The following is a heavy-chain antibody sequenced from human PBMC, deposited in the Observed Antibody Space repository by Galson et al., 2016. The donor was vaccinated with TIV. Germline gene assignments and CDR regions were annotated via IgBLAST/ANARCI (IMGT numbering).Heavy chain of an antibody. V-gene: IGHV3-23*01. Sequence: SLRLSCAASGFTFSVFAMTWVRPAPGMGLEWVSAISGGGGSTYYADSAKGRVTISRDNSKNTLFLQMNSLRAEDTAVYYCPKVPSSGFSYYYGLDVWGRGTTVTVSS. CDR1: GFTFSVFA. J-gene: IGHJ6*02. CDR3: PKVPSSGFSYYYGLDV. CDR2: ISGGGGST. D-gene: IGHD3-22*01.